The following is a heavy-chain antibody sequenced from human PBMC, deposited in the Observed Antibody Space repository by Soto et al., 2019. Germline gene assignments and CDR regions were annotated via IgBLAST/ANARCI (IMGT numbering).Heavy chain of an antibody. V-gene: IGHV4-31*03. Sequence: VQLQESGPGLVRPSQTLSLTCTVSGAPMTSDGYYWSWIRQHPGKGLEWIGYIYKNGNAYYNPSLSSRPTIAVDTSKNQFSLNLSSVTAADTDVYYCARAAGRTPLDYWGQGTLVTVSS. CDR2: IYKNGNA. CDR3: ARAAGRTPLDY. D-gene: IGHD6-25*01. CDR1: GAPMTSDGYY. J-gene: IGHJ4*02.